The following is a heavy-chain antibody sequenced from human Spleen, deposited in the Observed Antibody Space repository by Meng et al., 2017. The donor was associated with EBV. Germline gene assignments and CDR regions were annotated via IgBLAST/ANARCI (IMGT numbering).Heavy chain of an antibody. J-gene: IGHJ4*02. CDR3: ARNVGGGSYYFY. CDR1: GYTFTSVC. V-gene: IGHV7-4-1*02. CDR2: INTETGSP. Sequence: QVQLVQSGSELKEPGASVKVSCKASGYTFTSVCVNWVRQAPGQGLEWMGWINTETGSPMYAQDFTGRFVFSLDTSVNTAYLQINSLRAEDTAVYYCARNVGGGSYYFYWGQGTLVTVSS. D-gene: IGHD1-26*01.